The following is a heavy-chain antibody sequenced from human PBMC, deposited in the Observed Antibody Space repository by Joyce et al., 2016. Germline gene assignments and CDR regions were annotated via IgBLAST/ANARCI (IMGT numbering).Heavy chain of an antibody. Sequence: QLQLQESGPGLVKPSETLSLTCTVSGGSINSSFYYWGWIRQPPGRGLEWIGSISNSGSTYYSPSLKSRVAMSLDTSKNQFSLKLTSVTAADTAFHYCVREIMVGDPGAFDSWGPGSMVTVSS. J-gene: IGHJ3*02. D-gene: IGHD2-8*01. CDR2: ISNSGST. CDR1: GGSINSSFYY. CDR3: VREIMVGDPGAFDS. V-gene: IGHV4-39*07.